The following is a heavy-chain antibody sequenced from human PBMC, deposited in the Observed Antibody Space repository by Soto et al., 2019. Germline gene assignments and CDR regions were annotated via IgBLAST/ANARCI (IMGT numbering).Heavy chain of an antibody. CDR1: GYTFTSYG. CDR3: ARDASFDWLEPFGY. V-gene: IGHV1-18*01. CDR2: ISAYNGNT. Sequence: ASVKVSCKASGYTFTSYGISWVRQAPGQGLEWMGWISAYNGNTNYAQKFQGRVTITRDTSASTAYMELSSLRSEDTAVYYCARDASFDWLEPFGYWGQGTLVTVSS. D-gene: IGHD3-9*01. J-gene: IGHJ4*02.